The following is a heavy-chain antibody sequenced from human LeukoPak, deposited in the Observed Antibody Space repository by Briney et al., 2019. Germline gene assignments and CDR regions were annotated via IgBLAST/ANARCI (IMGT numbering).Heavy chain of an antibody. CDR3: ARLEWSYNWLDP. V-gene: IGHV4-39*01. CDR1: GDSFSSSIYY. Sequence: PSETLSLTCSVSGDSFSSSIYYWGWIRQPPGKGLEWIGSTYDSGSTYYNPSLQSRVIISVDPSKNQFSLRLSSVTAADTAVYYCARLEWSYNWLDPWGQGALVTVSS. J-gene: IGHJ5*02. D-gene: IGHD3-3*01. CDR2: TYDSGST.